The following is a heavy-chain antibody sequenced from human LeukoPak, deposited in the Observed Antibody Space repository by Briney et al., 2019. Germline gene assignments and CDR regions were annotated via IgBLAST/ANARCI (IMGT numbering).Heavy chain of an antibody. V-gene: IGHV3-66*04. D-gene: IGHD1-14*01. CDR3: ARLTGNHFDY. J-gene: IGHJ4*02. CDR2: VYSRGSR. CDR1: GFNVSSKH. Sequence: SGGSLTLSCAASGFNVSSKHMRWVRQAPGKGVEWVSVVYSRGSRYYADSVSGRFTISRDNSKITLYLQMNSLRAEDTAVYYCARLTGNHFDYWGQGTLVTVSS.